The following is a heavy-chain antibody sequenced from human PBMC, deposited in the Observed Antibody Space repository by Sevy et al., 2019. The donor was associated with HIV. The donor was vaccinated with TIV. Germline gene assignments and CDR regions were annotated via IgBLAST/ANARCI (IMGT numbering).Heavy chain of an antibody. V-gene: IGHV4-38-2*01. D-gene: IGHD6-19*01. J-gene: IGHJ3*02. CDR2: IYHSGST. Sequence: SETRSLTCAVSGYSISSGYYWGWIRQPPGRGLEWIGSIYHSGSTYYNPSLKSRVTISVDTSKNQFSLKLSSVTAADTAVYYCAVAGTSTDAFDIWGQGTMVTVSS. CDR3: AVAGTSTDAFDI. CDR1: GYSISSGYY.